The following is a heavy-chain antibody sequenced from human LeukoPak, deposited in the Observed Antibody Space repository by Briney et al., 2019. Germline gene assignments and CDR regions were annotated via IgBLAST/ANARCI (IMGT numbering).Heavy chain of an antibody. CDR2: IYPRDSDT. CDR1: AYSFTIYW. J-gene: IGHJ4*02. D-gene: IGHD2/OR15-2a*01. V-gene: IGHV5-51*01. CDR3: ARAGEGTTSGDY. Sequence: GESLKISCKGSAYSFTIYWIGWVRQLPGKGLEWMGIIYPRDSDTRYSPSFQGQVTISADKSISTAYLQWSSLKASDTAMYYCARAGEGTTSGDYWGQGTLATVSS.